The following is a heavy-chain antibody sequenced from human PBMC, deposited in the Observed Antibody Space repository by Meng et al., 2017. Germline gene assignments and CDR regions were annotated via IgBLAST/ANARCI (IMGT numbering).Heavy chain of an antibody. CDR2: IRSKANSYAT. J-gene: IGHJ4*02. Sequence: GGSLRLSCAASGFTFSGSAMHWVRQASGKGLEWVGRIRSKANSYATAYAASVKGRFTISRDDSKNTAYLQMNSLRAEDTAVYYCARDGVVVGATDYWGQGTLVTVSS. CDR3: ARDGVVVGATDY. CDR1: GFTFSGSA. V-gene: IGHV3-73*01. D-gene: IGHD1-26*01.